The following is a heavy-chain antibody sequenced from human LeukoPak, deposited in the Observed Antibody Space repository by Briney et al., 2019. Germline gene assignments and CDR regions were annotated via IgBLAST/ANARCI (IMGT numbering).Heavy chain of an antibody. CDR2: IYYSGSI. D-gene: IGHD4-17*01. CDR1: GDFLSSGDYY. J-gene: IGHJ4*02. V-gene: IGHV4-39*01. Sequence: SETLSLTCTVSGDFLSSGDYYWGWIRQSPGKGLTWIGSIYYSGSILYNASFESRVTMSVDTSKNQFSLKLRSVTAADTAVYCARLCQVTTCAKFENWGQGILVTVSS. CDR3: ARLCQVTTCAKFEN.